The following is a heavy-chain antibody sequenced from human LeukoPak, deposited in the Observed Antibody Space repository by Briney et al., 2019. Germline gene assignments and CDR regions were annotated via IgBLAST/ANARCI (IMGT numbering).Heavy chain of an antibody. CDR3: ALSFTLDYFDY. Sequence: PSETLSLTCTVSGGFISSHYWSWIRQPAGKGLEWIGRIYASGSTNYNPSLKSRVTMSVDTSKNQFSLNLSSVTAADTAMYYCALSFTLDYFDYWGQGTLVTVSS. CDR2: IYASGST. J-gene: IGHJ4*02. D-gene: IGHD3-3*02. CDR1: GGFISSHY. V-gene: IGHV4-4*07.